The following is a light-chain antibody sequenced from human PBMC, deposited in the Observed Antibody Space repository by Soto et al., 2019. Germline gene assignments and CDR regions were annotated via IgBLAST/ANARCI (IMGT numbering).Light chain of an antibody. Sequence: EIVLTQSPATLSLSPGERATLSCRASQSVSSYLAWYQQKPGQAPRLLIYDASNRAPGIPARFSGSGSGTDFTLTISSLEPEDFAVYYCQQRYNWPSITFGQGTRLEIK. CDR1: QSVSSY. CDR3: QQRYNWPSIT. J-gene: IGKJ5*01. V-gene: IGKV3-11*01. CDR2: DAS.